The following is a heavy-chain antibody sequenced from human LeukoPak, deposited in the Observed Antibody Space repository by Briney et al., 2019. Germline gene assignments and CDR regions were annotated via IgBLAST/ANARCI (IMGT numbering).Heavy chain of an antibody. CDR3: ARGIVVVPAAMGPYYYYGMDV. J-gene: IGHJ6*04. V-gene: IGHV1-18*04. CDR2: ISAYNGNT. CDR1: GYTFTSYG. Sequence: ASVKVSCKASGYTFTSYGISWVRQAPGQGLEWMGWISAYNGNTNYAQKLQGRVTMTTDTSTSTAYMELRSLRSDDTAVYYCARGIVVVPAAMGPYYYYGMDVWGKGTTVTVSS. D-gene: IGHD2-2*01.